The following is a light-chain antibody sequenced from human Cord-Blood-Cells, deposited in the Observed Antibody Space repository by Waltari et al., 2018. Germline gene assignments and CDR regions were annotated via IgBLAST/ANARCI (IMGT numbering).Light chain of an antibody. J-gene: IGKJ4*01. CDR2: DAS. CDR1: QSVSSY. V-gene: IGKV3-11*01. CDR3: QQRSNGGVLT. Sequence: EIVLTQSPATLSLSPGERATISCRASQSVSSYLAWYQQKPGQAPRLLIYDASNRATGIPARFSGSGSGTDFTLTISSLEPEDFAVYYCQQRSNGGVLTFGGGTKVEIK.